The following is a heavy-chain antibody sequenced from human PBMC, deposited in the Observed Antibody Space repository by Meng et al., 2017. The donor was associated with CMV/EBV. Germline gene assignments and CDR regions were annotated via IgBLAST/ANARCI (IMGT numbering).Heavy chain of an antibody. J-gene: IGHJ6*02. D-gene: IGHD1-26*01. CDR3: ARDLTLPQFFYGMDV. CDR2: MSPNSGNT. Sequence: ASVKVSCKASGYTFTTYDINWVRQATGQGLEWMGRMSPNSGNTAYAQKFQGRVTITRKTSISTAYMELSNLRSEDTAVYYCARDLTLPQFFYGMDVWGQGTTVTVSS. V-gene: IGHV1-8*03. CDR1: GYTFTTYD.